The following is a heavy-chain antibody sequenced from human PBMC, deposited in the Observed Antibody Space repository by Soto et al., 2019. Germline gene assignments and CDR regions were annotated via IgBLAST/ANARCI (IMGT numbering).Heavy chain of an antibody. D-gene: IGHD3-10*01. CDR1: GFIFSSYG. V-gene: IGHV3-30*18. J-gene: IGHJ4*02. CDR3: AKGSTMVRGVPSSFDY. CDR2: VSYDGTNK. Sequence: GGSLRLSCGASGFIFSSYGMHWVRQAPGKGLEWVAIVSYDGTNKYYADSVKGRFTISRDNSKSTLYLQMNSLRAEDTAVYYCAKGSTMVRGVPSSFDYWGQGTLVTVSS.